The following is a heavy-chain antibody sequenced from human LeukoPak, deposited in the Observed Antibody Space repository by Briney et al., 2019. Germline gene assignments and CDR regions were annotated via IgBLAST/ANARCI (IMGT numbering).Heavy chain of an antibody. CDR1: GFTFSSYA. V-gene: IGHV3-48*03. CDR2: ISSSGSTI. CDR3: ARDQIHGSGSYYNDY. Sequence: GGSLRLSCAASGFTFSSYAMNWVRQAPGKGLEWVSYISSSGSTIYYADSVKGRFTISRDNAKDSLYLQMNSLRAEDTAVYYCARDQIHGSGSYYNDYWGQGTLVTVSS. D-gene: IGHD3-10*01. J-gene: IGHJ4*02.